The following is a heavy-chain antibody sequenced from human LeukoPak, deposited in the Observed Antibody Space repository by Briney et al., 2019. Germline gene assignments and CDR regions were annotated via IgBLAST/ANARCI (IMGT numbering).Heavy chain of an antibody. D-gene: IGHD1-26*01. V-gene: IGHV3-30*18. Sequence: GGSLRLSCAASGFTFSSYGMHWVRQAPGKGLEWVAVISYDGSNKYYADSVKGRSTISRDNSKNTLYLQMNSLRAEDTAVYYCAKDGELPTAFDYWGQGTLVTVSS. CDR2: ISYDGSNK. CDR1: GFTFSSYG. J-gene: IGHJ4*02. CDR3: AKDGELPTAFDY.